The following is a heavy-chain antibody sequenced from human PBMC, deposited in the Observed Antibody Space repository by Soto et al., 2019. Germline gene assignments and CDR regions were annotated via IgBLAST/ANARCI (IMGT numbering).Heavy chain of an antibody. Sequence: QVQLVQSGAEVKKPGSSVKVSCKASGGTFSSYAISWVRQAPGQGLEWMGGIIPIFGTANYAQKFQGRVTITADESTITAYMELSSLRSEDTAVYYCARDGSGSYYRIPNWFDPWGQGTLVTVSS. J-gene: IGHJ5*02. CDR3: ARDGSGSYYRIPNWFDP. CDR2: IIPIFGTA. V-gene: IGHV1-69*01. CDR1: GGTFSSYA. D-gene: IGHD1-26*01.